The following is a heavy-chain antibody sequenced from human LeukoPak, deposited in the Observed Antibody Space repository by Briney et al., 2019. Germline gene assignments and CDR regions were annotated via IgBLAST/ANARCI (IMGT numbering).Heavy chain of an antibody. CDR3: ARGFPARDWFFDL. J-gene: IGHJ2*01. CDR2: INANTGNP. V-gene: IGHV7-4-1*02. CDR1: GYTFTSYS. Sequence: GASVKVSCKASGYTFTSYSMNWVRQAPGQGLEYMGWINANTGNPTYAQGFTGRFVFSLDTSVSTAYLQISSLKAEDTAVYYRARGFPARDWFFDLWGRGTLVTVSS.